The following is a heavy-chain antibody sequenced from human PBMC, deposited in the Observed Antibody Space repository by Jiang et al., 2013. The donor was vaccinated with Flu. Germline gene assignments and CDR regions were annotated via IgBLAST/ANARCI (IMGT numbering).Heavy chain of an antibody. J-gene: IGHJ4*02. V-gene: IGHV1-3*01. Sequence: GAEVKKPGASVKVSCKASGYTFTSYAMHWVRQAPGQRLEWMGWINAGNGNTKYSQKFQGRVTITRDTSASTAYMELSSLRSEDTAVYYCARVGFLVFGVVIPNNPLDYWGQGTLVTVSS. CDR2: INAGNGNT. CDR1: GYTFTSYA. D-gene: IGHD3-3*01. CDR3: ARVGFLVFGVVIPNNPLDY.